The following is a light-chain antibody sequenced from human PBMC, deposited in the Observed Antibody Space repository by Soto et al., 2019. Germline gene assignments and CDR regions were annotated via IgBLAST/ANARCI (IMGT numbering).Light chain of an antibody. J-gene: IGLJ3*02. CDR3: ATSAGRTNYVM. CDR1: GSDIGGSNY. V-gene: IGLV2-8*01. CDR2: EFD. Sequence: QSALTQPPSAAGSPGQSVTISCSGTGSDIGGSNYVSWYQHHPGKVPKLILYEFDKWPSGLRRRFSGSKSGNTASLTISGVQAEDEALYYCATSAGRTNYVMFGGGTKLTVL.